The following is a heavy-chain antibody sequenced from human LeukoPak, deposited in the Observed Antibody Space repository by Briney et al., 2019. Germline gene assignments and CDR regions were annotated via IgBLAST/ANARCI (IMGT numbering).Heavy chain of an antibody. V-gene: IGHV3-23*01. CDR3: AKAYCTNGVCPYYFDY. CDR1: GFTFSSYA. J-gene: IGHJ4*02. Sequence: GGSLRLSCAASGFTFSSYAMSWVRQAPGKGPEWVSAISGSGGSTYYADSVKGRFTISRDNSKNTLYLQMNSLRAEDTAVYYCAKAYCTNGVCPYYFDYWGQGTLVTVSS. CDR2: ISGSGGST. D-gene: IGHD2-8*01.